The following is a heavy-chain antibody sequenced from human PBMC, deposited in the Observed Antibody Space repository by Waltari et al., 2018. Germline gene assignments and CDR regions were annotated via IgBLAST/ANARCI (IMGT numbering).Heavy chain of an antibody. Sequence: EVLLVESGGGLVQTGGSLRLSCAASRFTFSNYWMNWVRQAPGKGLDGGANINEDGSEEYYVDSVKGRFTISRDNAKNSLHLEMKTLRAEDTAIYYCARPGARWLQFAAFDIWGQGTMVTVSS. D-gene: IGHD5-12*01. V-gene: IGHV3-7*01. J-gene: IGHJ3*02. CDR2: INEDGSEE. CDR1: RFTFSNYW. CDR3: ARPGARWLQFAAFDI.